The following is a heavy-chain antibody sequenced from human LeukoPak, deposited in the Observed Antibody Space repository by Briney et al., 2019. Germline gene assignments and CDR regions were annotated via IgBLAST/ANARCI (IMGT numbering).Heavy chain of an antibody. Sequence: SETLSLTCTVSGGSISSGGYYWSWIRQHPGKGLEWIGYIYYSGSTYYNPSLKSRVTISVDTSKNRFSLKLSSVTAADTAVYYCASWTAAGTSAYYYGMDVWGQGTTVTVSS. V-gene: IGHV4-31*03. J-gene: IGHJ6*02. CDR1: GGSISSGGYY. CDR3: ASWTAAGTSAYYYGMDV. CDR2: IYYSGST. D-gene: IGHD6-13*01.